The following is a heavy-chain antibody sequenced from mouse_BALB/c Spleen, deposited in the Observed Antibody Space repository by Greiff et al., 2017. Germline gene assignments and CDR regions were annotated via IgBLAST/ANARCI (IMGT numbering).Heavy chain of an antibody. V-gene: IGHV2-4-1*01. J-gene: IGHJ4*01. CDR2: IWSGGST. Sequence: VQLHQSGPGLVQPSQSLSITCTVSGFSLTSYGVHWVRQSPGKGLEWLGVIWSGGSTDYNAAFISRLSISKDNSKSQVFFKMNSLQADDTAIYYWARNSITTASYAMDYWGQGTSVTVSA. D-gene: IGHD1-2*01. CDR3: ARNSITTASYAMDY. CDR1: GFSLTSYG.